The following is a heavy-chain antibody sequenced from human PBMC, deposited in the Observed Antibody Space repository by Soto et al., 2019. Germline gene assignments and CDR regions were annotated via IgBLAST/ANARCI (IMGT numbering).Heavy chain of an antibody. CDR1: GFTFSSYA. J-gene: IGHJ4*02. V-gene: IGHV3-23*01. Sequence: GGSLRLSCAASGFTFSSYAMSWVRQAPGKGLEWVSAISGSGGSTYYADSVKGRFTVSRDNAQNSLSLKLNSLRVEDTAVYYCARSYSSGWEFDYWGQGTQVTVSS. CDR3: ARSYSSGWEFDY. CDR2: ISGSGGST. D-gene: IGHD6-19*01.